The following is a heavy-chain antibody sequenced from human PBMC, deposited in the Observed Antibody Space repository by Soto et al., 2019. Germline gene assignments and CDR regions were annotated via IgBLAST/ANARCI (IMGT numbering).Heavy chain of an antibody. D-gene: IGHD3-22*01. J-gene: IGHJ4*02. CDR1: GGSISSSSYY. V-gene: IGHV4-39*01. CDR3: ASQPNYYDSSGYYLYYFDY. Sequence: PSETLSLTCTVSGGSISSSSYYWGWIRQPPGKGLEWIGSIYYSGSTYYNPSLKSRVTISVDTSKHQFSLKLSSVTAADTAVYYCASQPNYYDSSGYYLYYFDYWGQGTQVTVSS. CDR2: IYYSGST.